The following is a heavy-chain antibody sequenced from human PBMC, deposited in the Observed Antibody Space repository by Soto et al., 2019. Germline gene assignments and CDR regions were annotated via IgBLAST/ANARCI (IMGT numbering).Heavy chain of an antibody. V-gene: IGHV5-51*01. D-gene: IGHD4-17*01. CDR3: ARFPTLADYLCHGRDV. Sequence: GESLKISCKGSGYTFTNYWIVWVRQIPGKGLEWMGIIYPGDSDTRYSPSFQGQVTISADRSISTAYLQWSSLKASDTGMYYCARFPTLADYLCHGRDVWGQGITVTVSS. J-gene: IGHJ6*02. CDR1: GYTFTNYW. CDR2: IYPGDSDT.